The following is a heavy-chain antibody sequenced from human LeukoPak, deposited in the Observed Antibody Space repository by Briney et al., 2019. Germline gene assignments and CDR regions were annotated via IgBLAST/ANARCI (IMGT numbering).Heavy chain of an antibody. V-gene: IGHV3-23*01. CDR2: ICGSGGST. J-gene: IGHJ4*02. D-gene: IGHD6-13*01. Sequence: GGSLRLSCAASGFTFSSYAMSWVRQAPGKGGEWVSVICGSGGSTYYADSVKGRFTTSRDNSQNTLYLQMNSLRAEDTAVYYCAKDSIPAAGDLDYWGQGTLVTVSS. CDR1: GFTFSSYA. CDR3: AKDSIPAAGDLDY.